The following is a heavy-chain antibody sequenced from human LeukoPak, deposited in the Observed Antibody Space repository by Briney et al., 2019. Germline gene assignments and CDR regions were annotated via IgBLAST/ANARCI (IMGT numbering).Heavy chain of an antibody. J-gene: IGHJ5*02. V-gene: IGHV3-33*01. CDR1: GFTFSSYG. Sequence: PGGSLRLSCAASGFTFSSYGMHWVCQAQGKGLEWVAVIWYDGSNKYYADSVKGRFTISRDNSKNTLYLQMNSLRAEDTAVYYCARVRISHPVFDPWGQGTLITVSS. CDR3: ARVRISHPVFDP. D-gene: IGHD2-15*01. CDR2: IWYDGSNK.